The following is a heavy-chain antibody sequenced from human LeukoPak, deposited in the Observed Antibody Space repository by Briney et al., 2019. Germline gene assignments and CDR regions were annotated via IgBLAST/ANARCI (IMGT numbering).Heavy chain of an antibody. CDR3: AREGLIWQQLVRGVVDYFDY. D-gene: IGHD6-13*01. J-gene: IGHJ4*02. V-gene: IGHV7-4-1*02. CDR2: INTNTGNP. CDR1: GYTFTSYA. Sequence: ASVKVSCKASGYTFTSYAMNWVRQAPGQGLEWMGWINTNTGNPTYAQGFTGRFVFSLDTSVSTAYLQISSLKAEDTAVYYCAREGLIWQQLVRGVVDYFDYWGQGTLVTVSS.